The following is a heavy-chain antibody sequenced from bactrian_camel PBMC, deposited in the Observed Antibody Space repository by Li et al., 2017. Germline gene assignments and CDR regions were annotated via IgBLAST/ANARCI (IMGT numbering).Heavy chain of an antibody. D-gene: IGHD4*01. CDR1: GITQDTKC. CDR2: FKTYGGQV. Sequence: HVQLVESGGGSVQSGGSLRLSCSVSGITQDTKCLGWFRKAPGQEREGVASFKTYGGQVDYADSVKGRFTISQDSNKHTLFLQMSSLKPEDTAMYYCAADVDFCYSDYDSPQPYEYSYSGQGTQVTVS. CDR3: AADVDFCYSDYDSPQPYEYSY. V-gene: IGHV3S60*01. J-gene: IGHJ4*01.